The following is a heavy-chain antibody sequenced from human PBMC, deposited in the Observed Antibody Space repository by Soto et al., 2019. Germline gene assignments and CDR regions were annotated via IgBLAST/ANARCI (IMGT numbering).Heavy chain of an antibody. Sequence: ASVKVSCKASGYSFSSLGISWVRQAPGQGLEWMGWISAYTGNTNYGQKFLGRLTMTTDTSTSTAYMELRSLRSDDTAVYYCARDWFYSSGYYNDYWGQGTLVTVSS. J-gene: IGHJ4*02. V-gene: IGHV1-18*01. D-gene: IGHD3-22*01. CDR2: ISAYTGNT. CDR1: GYSFSSLG. CDR3: ARDWFYSSGYYNDY.